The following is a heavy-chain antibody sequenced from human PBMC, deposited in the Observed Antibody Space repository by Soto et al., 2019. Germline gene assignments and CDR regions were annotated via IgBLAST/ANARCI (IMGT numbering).Heavy chain of an antibody. V-gene: IGHV3-23*01. CDR3: AKLRSPGTYYDFFHAFDI. CDR1: EFTFSSYP. D-gene: IGHD3-3*01. Sequence: PGGSLRLSCADSEFTFSSYPMSWVRQAPGKELEWVSAISGSGGSTYYADSVKGRFTISRDNSKNTLYLQMNSLRAEDTAVYYCAKLRSPGTYYDFFHAFDIWGQGTMVTVSS. CDR2: ISGSGGST. J-gene: IGHJ3*02.